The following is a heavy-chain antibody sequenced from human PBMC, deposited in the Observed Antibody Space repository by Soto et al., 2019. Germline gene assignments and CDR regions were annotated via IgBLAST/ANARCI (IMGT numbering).Heavy chain of an antibody. J-gene: IGHJ4*02. CDR1: GGSISSSSYY. CDR3: ARYKCHNRGLSAY. V-gene: IGHV4-39*01. Sequence: PSETLSLTCTVSGGSISSSSYYWGWIRQPPGKGLEWIGSIYYSGSTYYNPSLKSRVTISVDTYKNQFSLKLSSVTAADTAVYYCARYKCHNRGLSAYWGQGTLVTVSS. CDR2: IYYSGST. D-gene: IGHD1-20*01.